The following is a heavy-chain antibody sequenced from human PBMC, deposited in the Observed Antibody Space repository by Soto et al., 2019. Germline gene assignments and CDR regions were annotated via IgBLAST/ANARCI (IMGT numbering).Heavy chain of an antibody. J-gene: IGHJ4*02. Sequence: PGESLKISCKGSGYSFTSYWIGWVRQMPGKGLEWMGIIYPGDSDTRYSPSFQGQVTISADKSISTAYLQWSSLKASGTAMYYCARGLNYEGRITIFGVVTDSFAYWGQGTLVTVSS. CDR1: GYSFTSYW. D-gene: IGHD3-3*01. CDR2: IYPGDSDT. V-gene: IGHV5-51*01. CDR3: ARGLNYEGRITIFGVVTDSFAY.